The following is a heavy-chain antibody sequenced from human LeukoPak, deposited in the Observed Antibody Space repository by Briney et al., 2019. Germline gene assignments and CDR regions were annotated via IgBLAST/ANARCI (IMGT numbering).Heavy chain of an antibody. J-gene: IGHJ4*02. CDR1: GGTFSSYA. CDR3: ARDLATLGFDY. V-gene: IGHV1-69*05. CDR2: IIPIFGTA. D-gene: IGHD4-23*01. Sequence: SVKVSCKASGGTFSSYAISWVRQGPGQGLEWMGRIIPIFGTANYAQKFQGRVTITTDESTSTAYTELSSLRSEDTAVYYCARDLATLGFDYWGQGTLVTVSS.